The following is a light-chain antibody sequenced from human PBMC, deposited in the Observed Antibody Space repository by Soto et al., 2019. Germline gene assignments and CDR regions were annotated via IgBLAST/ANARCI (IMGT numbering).Light chain of an antibody. Sequence: QSVLTHPPSVSGAPGQRVTISCTGSSSNIGAGYVHWYQQLPGTAPKLLIYGNSNRPSGVPDRFSGSKSGTSASLAITGLQAEDEADYYCQSYDSSLSGYVFGTGTKLTVL. J-gene: IGLJ1*01. V-gene: IGLV1-40*01. CDR1: SSNIGAGY. CDR2: GNS. CDR3: QSYDSSLSGYV.